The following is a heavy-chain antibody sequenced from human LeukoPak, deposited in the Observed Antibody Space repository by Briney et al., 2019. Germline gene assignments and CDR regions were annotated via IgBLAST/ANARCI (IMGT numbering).Heavy chain of an antibody. J-gene: IGHJ6*02. CDR2: INHSGST. V-gene: IGHV4-34*01. Sequence: SETLSPTCAVYCGAFSGFYWSWVRPPPREGRGWVGGINHSGSTNYNPSLKSRVTISVDTSKNQFSLKLSSVTAADTAVYYCARAYSNFPYYYYYYGMDVWGQGTTVTVSS. D-gene: IGHD4-4*01. CDR3: ARAYSNFPYYYYYYGMDV. CDR1: CGAFSGFY.